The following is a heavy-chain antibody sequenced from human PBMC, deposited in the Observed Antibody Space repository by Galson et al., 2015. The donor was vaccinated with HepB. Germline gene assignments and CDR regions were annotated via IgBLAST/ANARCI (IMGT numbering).Heavy chain of an antibody. Sequence: LSLTCTVSGGSISSHYWSWIRQPPGKGLEWIGYMFYSGSANYNPSLKSRVTISADTSKNQFSLKLTSVTAADTAMYYCARRRGTYPTYYFDDWGQGTLVTVSS. V-gene: IGHV4-59*08. CDR2: MFYSGSA. CDR1: GGSISSHY. D-gene: IGHD1-26*01. J-gene: IGHJ4*02. CDR3: ARRRGTYPTYYFDD.